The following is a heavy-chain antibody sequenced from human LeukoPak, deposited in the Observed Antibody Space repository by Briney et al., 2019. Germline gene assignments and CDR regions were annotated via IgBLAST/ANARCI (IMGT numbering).Heavy chain of an antibody. J-gene: IGHJ4*02. D-gene: IGHD6-19*01. Sequence: SSVQVSCKACRGTFRSYAISWLRQAPGHGREGMGRIIPIFCTANYAQKLQGRVTITTDESTSTAYMELSSLRSEDTAVYYCARDPFPGQWLVLGYFDYWGQGTLVTVSS. CDR3: ARDPFPGQWLVLGYFDY. CDR1: RGTFRSYA. V-gene: IGHV1-69*05. CDR2: IIPIFCTA.